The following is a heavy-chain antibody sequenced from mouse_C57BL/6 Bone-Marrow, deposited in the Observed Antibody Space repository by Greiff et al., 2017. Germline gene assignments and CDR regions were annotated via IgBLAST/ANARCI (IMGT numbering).Heavy chain of an antibody. CDR1: GYSFTDYN. CDR3: ARVAYYSNHFAY. CDR2: INPNYGTT. D-gene: IGHD2-5*01. Sequence: EVQLQQSGPELVKPGASVKISCKASGYSFTDYNMNWVKQSHGKSLEWIGVINPNYGTTSYHQKFKGKATLTVDQSYSTDYMQLNSLTSEDSAVYNCARVAYYSNHFAYWGQGTLVTVSA. V-gene: IGHV1-39*01. J-gene: IGHJ3*01.